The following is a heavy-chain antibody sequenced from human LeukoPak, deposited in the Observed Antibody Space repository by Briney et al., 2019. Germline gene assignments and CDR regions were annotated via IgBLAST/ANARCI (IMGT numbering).Heavy chain of an antibody. Sequence: ASVKVSCKASGYTFTTYDINWVRQAPGQGLEWMGWMDPNNGNTIYAHKFQGRVTITRNTSISTAYMELSSLRSEDTAVYYCARAPRPDYFDYWGQGALVTVSS. CDR3: ARAPRPDYFDY. CDR2: MDPNNGNT. V-gene: IGHV1-8*03. CDR1: GYTFTTYD. J-gene: IGHJ4*02.